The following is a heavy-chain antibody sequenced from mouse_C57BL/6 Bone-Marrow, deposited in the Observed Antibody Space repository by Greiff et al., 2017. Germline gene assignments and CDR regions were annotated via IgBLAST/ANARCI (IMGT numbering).Heavy chain of an antibody. V-gene: IGHV1-69*01. Sequence: QVQLQQPGAELVMPGASVKLSCKASGYTFTSYWMHWVKQRPGQGLEWIGEIDPSDGSTNYNQKFKGKSTLTVDKSSSTAYMQLRSLTSEDSAVYYWARSLGRWFAYWGQGTLVTVSS. D-gene: IGHD4-1*01. J-gene: IGHJ3*01. CDR3: ARSLGRWFAY. CDR2: IDPSDGST. CDR1: GYTFTSYW.